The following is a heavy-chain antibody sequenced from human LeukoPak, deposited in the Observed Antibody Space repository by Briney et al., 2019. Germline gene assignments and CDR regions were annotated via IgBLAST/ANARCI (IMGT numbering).Heavy chain of an antibody. V-gene: IGHV4-34*01. D-gene: IGHD5-18*01. CDR3: ARVHSNYLQLWLSHFDY. CDR2: INHSGST. CDR1: GGSFSGYY. J-gene: IGHJ4*02. Sequence: PSETLSLTCAVYGGSFSGYYWSWIRQPPGKGLEWIGEINHSGSTNYNPSLKSRVTISVDTSKNQFSLKLSSVTAADTAVYYCARVHSNYLQLWLSHFDYWGQGPLVTVSS.